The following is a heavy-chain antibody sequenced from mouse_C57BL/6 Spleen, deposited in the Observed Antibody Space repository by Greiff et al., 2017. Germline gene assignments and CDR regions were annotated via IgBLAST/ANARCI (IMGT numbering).Heavy chain of an antibody. D-gene: IGHD1-2*01. Sequence: QVQLKQSGPELVKPGASVKISCKASGYAFSSSWMNWVKQRPGKGLEWIGRIYPGDGDTNYNGKFKGKATLTADKSSSTAYMQLSSLTSEDSAVYFCARSLLRFQGFAYWGQGTLVTVSA. CDR2: IYPGDGDT. CDR3: ARSLLRFQGFAY. J-gene: IGHJ3*01. CDR1: GYAFSSSW. V-gene: IGHV1-82*01.